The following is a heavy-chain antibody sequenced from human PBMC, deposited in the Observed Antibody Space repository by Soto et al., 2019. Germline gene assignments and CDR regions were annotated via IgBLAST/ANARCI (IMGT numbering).Heavy chain of an antibody. D-gene: IGHD1-7*01. V-gene: IGHV5-10-1*01. CDR2: IDPSDSYT. CDR1: GYSFTSYW. CDR3: ARQNYSRETSDGNFQH. J-gene: IGHJ1*01. Sequence: PGESLKISCKGSGYSFTSYWISWVRQMPGKGLEWMGRIDPSDSYTNYSPSFQGHVTISADKSISTAYLQWSSLKASDTAMYYCARQNYSRETSDGNFQHWGQGTLVTSPQ.